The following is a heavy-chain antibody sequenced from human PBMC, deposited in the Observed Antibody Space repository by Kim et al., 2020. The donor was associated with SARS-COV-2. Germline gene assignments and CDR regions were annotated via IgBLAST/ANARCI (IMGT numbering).Heavy chain of an antibody. J-gene: IGHJ6*01. D-gene: IGHD3-22*01. CDR2: IWSDGDNK. CDR3: ARSAGDNSSR. CDR1: GFIFRSYG. V-gene: IGHV3-33*08. Sequence: GGSLRLSCAVSGFIFRSYGMHWVRQAPGKGLEWVAVIWSDGDNKCYVDSVRDRFIVARDNSNDTLYLQMNSLRVEDTAVYYCARSAGDNSSRWG.